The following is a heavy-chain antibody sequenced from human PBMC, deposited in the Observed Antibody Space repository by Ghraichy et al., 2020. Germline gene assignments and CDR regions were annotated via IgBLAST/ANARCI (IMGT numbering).Heavy chain of an antibody. CDR3: TRRRYFDY. CDR1: GGSFSGIF. Sequence: ESLNISCAVYGGSFSGIFWSWIRQPPGKGLEWIGEINHSGSTNYNPSLKSRVTISVDTSKNQFFLRLSSVTAADTAIYYCTRRRYFDYWGQGTLVTVSS. CDR2: INHSGST. J-gene: IGHJ4*02. V-gene: IGHV4-34*01.